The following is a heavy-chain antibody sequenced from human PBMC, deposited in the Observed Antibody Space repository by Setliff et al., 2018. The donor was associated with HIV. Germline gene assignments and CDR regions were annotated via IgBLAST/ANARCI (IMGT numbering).Heavy chain of an antibody. J-gene: IGHJ4*02. Sequence: PGGSLRLSCAASGFTLNIYWMSWVRQAPGKGLEWVANIKQDGSEIHYVDSVKGRFTISRDDSEDTLYLQMNALKTEDTAMYFCTTAPAMIRGVIPVDYWGQGTLVTVSS. D-gene: IGHD3-10*01. CDR1: GFTLNIYW. V-gene: IGHV3-7*05. CDR2: IKQDGSEI. CDR3: TTAPAMIRGVIPVDY.